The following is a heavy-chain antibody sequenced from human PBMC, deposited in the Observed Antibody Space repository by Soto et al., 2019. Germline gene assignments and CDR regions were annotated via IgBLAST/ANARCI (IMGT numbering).Heavy chain of an antibody. J-gene: IGHJ4*02. V-gene: IGHV3-23*01. CDR3: AKLGNSFARIVVVHY. D-gene: IGHD5-12*01. CDR1: GFTFNTYA. Sequence: EVQLLESGGGLVQPGGSLRVSCAASGFTFNTYAMSWVHQAPGKGLEWVSVISGSGGSTNYADSVKGRFTISRDNSRNTLYLQMNSLRAEDTAVYYCAKLGNSFARIVVVHYWGQGTLVTVSS. CDR2: ISGSGGST.